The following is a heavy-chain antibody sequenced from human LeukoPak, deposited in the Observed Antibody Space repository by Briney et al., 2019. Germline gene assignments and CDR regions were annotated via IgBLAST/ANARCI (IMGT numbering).Heavy chain of an antibody. D-gene: IGHD1-26*01. Sequence: PGGSLRLSCTASGFTFSNAWMSWVRQAPGKGLEWVSSISESGRYIYFRASLKGRFTVSRDNAENSLYLQMNGLRVEDTAAYFCARGHSGSYQRTDAFDLWGRGTLVTVSS. J-gene: IGHJ3*01. V-gene: IGHV3-21*01. CDR1: GFTFSNAW. CDR3: ARGHSGSYQRTDAFDL. CDR2: ISESGRYI.